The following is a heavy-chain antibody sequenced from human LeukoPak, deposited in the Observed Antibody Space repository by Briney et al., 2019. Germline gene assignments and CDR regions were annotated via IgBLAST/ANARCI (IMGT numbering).Heavy chain of an antibody. CDR3: AGDVGGRSGFDY. J-gene: IGHJ4*02. Sequence: SVKVSCKASGGTFSSYAISWVRQAPGQGLEWMGGIIPIFGTANYAQKFRGRVTITADESTSTAYMELSSLRSEDTAVYYCAGDVGGRSGFDYWGQGTLVTVSS. CDR2: IIPIFGTA. CDR1: GGTFSSYA. D-gene: IGHD1-26*01. V-gene: IGHV1-69*13.